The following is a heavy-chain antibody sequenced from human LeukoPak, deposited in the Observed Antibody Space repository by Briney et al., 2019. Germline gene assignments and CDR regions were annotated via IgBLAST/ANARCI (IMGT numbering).Heavy chain of an antibody. J-gene: IGHJ4*02. D-gene: IGHD1-26*01. CDR2: ISWNSGSI. V-gene: IGHV3-9*01. Sequence: QPGRSLRLSCAASGFTFDDYAMHWVRQAPGKGLERVSGISWNSGSIGYADSVKGRFTISRDNAKNSLYLQMNSRRAEDTALYYCAKGGAGKTLYYFDYWGQGTLVTVSS. CDR3: AKGGAGKTLYYFDY. CDR1: GFTFDDYA.